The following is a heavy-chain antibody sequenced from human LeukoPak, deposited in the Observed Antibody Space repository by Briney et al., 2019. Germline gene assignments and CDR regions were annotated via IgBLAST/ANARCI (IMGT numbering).Heavy chain of an antibody. J-gene: IGHJ4*02. CDR2: INQDGSER. D-gene: IGHD6-19*01. V-gene: IGHV3-7*01. CDR1: ELTFSGYW. CDR3: ARLIVVADGS. Sequence: GSLRLSCVASELTFSGYWMSWVRQAPGKGLEWVANINQDGSERYSVDSVKGRFTISRDDAKNSLYLQMNSLRAEDTAVYYCARLIVVADGSWGQGTLVAVSS.